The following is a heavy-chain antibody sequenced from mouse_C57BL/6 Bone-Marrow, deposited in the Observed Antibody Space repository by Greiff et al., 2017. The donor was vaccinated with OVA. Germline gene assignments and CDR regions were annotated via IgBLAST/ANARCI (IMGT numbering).Heavy chain of an antibody. D-gene: IGHD2-3*01. CDR1: GFNITDYY. V-gene: IGHV14-2*01. Sequence: LVESGAELVKPGASVKLSCTASGFNITDYYMHWVKQRTEQGLEWIGRIDPEDGETKYAPKFQGKATITADTSSNTAYLQLSSLTSEDTAVYYCASGWFWYFDVWGTGTTVTVSS. CDR3: ASGWFWYFDV. J-gene: IGHJ1*03. CDR2: IDPEDGET.